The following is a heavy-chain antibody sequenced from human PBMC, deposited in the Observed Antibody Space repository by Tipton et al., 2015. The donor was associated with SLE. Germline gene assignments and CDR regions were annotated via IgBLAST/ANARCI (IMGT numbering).Heavy chain of an antibody. Sequence: TLSLTCTVSGGSISSSSYYWGWIRQPPGKGLKWIGSIYYSGSTYYNPSLKSRVTISVDTSKNQFSLKLSSVTAAGTAVYYCARDDHSYWGQGTLVTVSS. J-gene: IGHJ4*02. CDR3: ARDDHSY. CDR1: GGSISSSSYY. CDR2: IYYSGST. V-gene: IGHV4-39*07.